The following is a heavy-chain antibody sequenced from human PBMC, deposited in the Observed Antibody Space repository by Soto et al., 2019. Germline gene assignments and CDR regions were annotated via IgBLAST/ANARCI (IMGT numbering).Heavy chain of an antibody. Sequence: ESGGGVVQPGRSLRLSCAASGFTFSSYAMHWVRQAPGKGLEWVAVISYDGSNKYYADSVKGRFTISRDNSKNTLYLQMNSLRAEDTAVYYCARDFADPDAFDIWGQGTMVTVSS. V-gene: IGHV3-30-3*01. CDR2: ISYDGSNK. J-gene: IGHJ3*02. CDR1: GFTFSSYA. CDR3: ARDFADPDAFDI.